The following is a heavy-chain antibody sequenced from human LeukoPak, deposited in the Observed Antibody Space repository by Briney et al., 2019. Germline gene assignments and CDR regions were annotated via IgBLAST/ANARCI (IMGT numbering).Heavy chain of an antibody. D-gene: IGHD3-22*01. V-gene: IGHV1-2*02. J-gene: IGHJ4*02. Sequence: ASVKVSCKASGYTFTGYYMHWVRQAPGQGLEWMGWINPNSGGTNYAQKFQGRVTMTRDTSISTAYMELSRLRSDDTAVYYCASLYGSSGYDQNDYWGQGTLVTVSS. CDR2: INPNSGGT. CDR3: ASLYGSSGYDQNDY. CDR1: GYTFTGYY.